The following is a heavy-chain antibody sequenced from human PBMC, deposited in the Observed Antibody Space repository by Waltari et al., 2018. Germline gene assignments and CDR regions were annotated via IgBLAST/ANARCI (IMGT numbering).Heavy chain of an antibody. D-gene: IGHD5-12*01. Sequence: QLQLQESGPGLVKPSETLSLTCTVSGGSISSSSYYWGWIRQPPGKGLEWIGSIYYSASTYYNPSLKSRVTISVDTSKNQFSLKLSSVTAADTAVYYCASGRASGYDTDAFDIWGQGTMVTVSS. CDR1: GGSISSSSYY. CDR2: IYYSAST. CDR3: ASGRASGYDTDAFDI. J-gene: IGHJ3*02. V-gene: IGHV4-39*07.